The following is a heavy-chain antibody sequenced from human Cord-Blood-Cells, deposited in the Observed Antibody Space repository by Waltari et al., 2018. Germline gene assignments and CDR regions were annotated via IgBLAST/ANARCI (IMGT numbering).Heavy chain of an antibody. J-gene: IGHJ3*02. Sequence: QVQLVQSGAEVKKPGASVKVSCKASGYTFTSYGISWVRQAPERGLEWMGWISAYNGNTNYAQKLQGRVTMTTDTSTSTAYMELRSLRSDDTAVYYCARDRGGRYCSGGSCYDAFDIWGQGTMVTVSS. D-gene: IGHD2-15*01. CDR1: GYTFTSYG. V-gene: IGHV1-18*01. CDR2: ISAYNGNT. CDR3: ARDRGGRYCSGGSCYDAFDI.